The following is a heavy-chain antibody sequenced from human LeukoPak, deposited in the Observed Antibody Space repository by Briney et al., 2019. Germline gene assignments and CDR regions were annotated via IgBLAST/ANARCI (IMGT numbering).Heavy chain of an antibody. Sequence: SETLSLTCSVSGGSISSSTYYWGWIRQPPGKGLEWIGNIYNSGSTYYNPSLKSRVTISVDTSKNQFSLKLNSVTAADTAVYYCARVRSIAVVGDAFDIWGQGTMVTVSS. D-gene: IGHD6-19*01. CDR2: IYNSGST. CDR1: GGSISSSTYY. CDR3: ARVRSIAVVGDAFDI. J-gene: IGHJ3*02. V-gene: IGHV4-39*07.